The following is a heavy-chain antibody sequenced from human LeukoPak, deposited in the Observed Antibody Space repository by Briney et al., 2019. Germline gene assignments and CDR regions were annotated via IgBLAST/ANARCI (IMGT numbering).Heavy chain of an antibody. CDR1: GGSFCGYS. CDR2: IKHSGST. CDR3: ARGRLRADYYFDY. V-gene: IGHV4-34*01. D-gene: IGHD4-17*01. J-gene: IGHJ4*02. Sequence: PSETLSLTCAVYGGSFCGYSWSWIRQPPGKGLEWIGEIKHSGSTNYNPSLKTRVTISVDTSKNQFSLQLSSVTAADTAVYYCARGRLRADYYFDYWGQGTLVTVSS.